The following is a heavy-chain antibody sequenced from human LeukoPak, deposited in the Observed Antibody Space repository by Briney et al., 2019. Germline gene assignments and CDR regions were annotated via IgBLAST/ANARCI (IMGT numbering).Heavy chain of an antibody. V-gene: IGHV1-69*05. Sequence: ASVKVSCKASGGTFSSYAISWVRQAPGQGLEWMGEIIPIFGTANYAQKFQGRVTITTDESTSTAYMELSSLRSEDTAVYYCARVSGYSGYDSTPSHWGQGTLVTVSS. J-gene: IGHJ4*02. CDR1: GGTFSSYA. CDR3: ARVSGYSGYDSTPSH. CDR2: IIPIFGTA. D-gene: IGHD5-12*01.